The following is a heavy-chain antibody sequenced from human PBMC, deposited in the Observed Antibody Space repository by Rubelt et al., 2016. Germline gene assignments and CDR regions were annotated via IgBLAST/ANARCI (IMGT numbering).Heavy chain of an antibody. CDR1: GGSISSSTYY. CDR3: AAAFDY. D-gene: IGHD6-25*01. CDR2: IYYGGDT. V-gene: IGHV4-39*07. J-gene: IGHJ4*02. Sequence: QLQLQESGPGLVKPSETLSLTCAVSGGSISSSTYYWGWIRQPPGKGLEWIGSIYYGGDTYYNPSLKSRVTISVDTSKNQFSLKRNSVTAADTAMYYCAAAFDYWGQGTLVTVSS.